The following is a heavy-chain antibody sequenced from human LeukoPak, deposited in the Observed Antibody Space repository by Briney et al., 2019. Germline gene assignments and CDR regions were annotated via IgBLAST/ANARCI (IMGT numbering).Heavy chain of an antibody. D-gene: IGHD3-22*01. V-gene: IGHV1-8*02. CDR2: MNPNSGNT. CDR1: GYTLTGYY. CDR3: ARARRYYDSSGYSTLGY. J-gene: IGHJ4*02. Sequence: ASVKVSCKASGYTLTGYYMHWVRQAPGQGLEWMGWMNPNSGNTGYAQKFQGRVTMTRNTSISTAYMELSSLRSEDTAVYYCARARRYYDSSGYSTLGYWGQGTLVTVSS.